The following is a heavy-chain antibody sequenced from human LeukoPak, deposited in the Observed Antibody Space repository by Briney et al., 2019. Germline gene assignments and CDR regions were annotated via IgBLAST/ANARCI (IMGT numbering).Heavy chain of an antibody. CDR3: ASTSTYHYDSSDYY. J-gene: IGHJ1*01. CDR2: VSGSGGST. D-gene: IGHD3-22*01. Sequence: GGSLRLSCAASGFTFSNYAMNWVRQAPGKGLEWVSGVSGSGGSTFYADSVKGRFTIYRDNPKNMLYLQMNILRPEDTAAYYCASTSTYHYDSSDYYWGQGTLVTVSS. V-gene: IGHV3-23*01. CDR1: GFTFSNYA.